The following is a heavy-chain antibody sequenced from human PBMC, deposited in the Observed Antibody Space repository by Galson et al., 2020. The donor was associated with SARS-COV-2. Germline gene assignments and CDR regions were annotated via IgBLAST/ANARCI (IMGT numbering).Heavy chain of an antibody. CDR2: ISGYNGNT. CDR1: GYRFTGYG. CDR3: ARSGKLYCSGGTGYFDL. D-gene: IGHD2-15*01. V-gene: IGHV1-18*01. J-gene: IGHJ4*02. Sequence: ASVKVSCRTSGYRFTGYGISWLRQAPGQGLEWMSWISGYNGNTDYAQNIQGRVTLTTDTSATTAYMELTNLSSDDTAVYYCARSGKLYCSGGTGYFDLWGQGTLVTVSS.